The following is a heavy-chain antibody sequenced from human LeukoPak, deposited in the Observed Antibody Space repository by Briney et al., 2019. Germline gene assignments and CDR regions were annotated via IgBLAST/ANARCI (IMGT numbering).Heavy chain of an antibody. V-gene: IGHV3-66*01. J-gene: IGHJ4*02. D-gene: IGHD4-17*01. Sequence: GGSLRLSCAASGLTVDSNYMSWVRQAPGKGLEWVSVIYSGSGTYYADSVKGSFTISRDNSKNTLYLQMNSLRAEDTAVYYCARDMTTVTTGDYWGQGTLVTVSS. CDR3: ARDMTTVTTGDY. CDR2: IYSGSGT. CDR1: GLTVDSNY.